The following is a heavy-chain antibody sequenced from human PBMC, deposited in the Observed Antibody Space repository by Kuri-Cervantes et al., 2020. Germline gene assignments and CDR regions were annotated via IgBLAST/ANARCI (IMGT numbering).Heavy chain of an antibody. CDR1: GGFISSSSYY. CDR2: IFYSGST. Sequence: SETLSPTCTVSGGFISSSSYYWGWIRQPPGKALEWIGNIFYSGSTYYNPSLKSRVTISVDTSKNQFSLKLSSVTAADTAVYYCARHDVHTAMVPNWFDPWGQGTLVTVSS. D-gene: IGHD5-18*01. CDR3: ARHDVHTAMVPNWFDP. J-gene: IGHJ5*02. V-gene: IGHV4-39*01.